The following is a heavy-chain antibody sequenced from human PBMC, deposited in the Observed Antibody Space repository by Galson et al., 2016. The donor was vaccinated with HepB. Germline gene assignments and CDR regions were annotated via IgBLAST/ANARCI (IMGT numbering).Heavy chain of an antibody. J-gene: IGHJ3*02. D-gene: IGHD4-23*01. CDR2: VYPGDSDT. CDR3: ARPHDYGGIEAFDI. V-gene: IGHV5-51*01. Sequence: QSGAEVKKPGESLKISCEGSGYSFTNYWIGWVRQMPGKGLEWMGAVYPGDSDTRNTPSFRGQVTISADKSRRAAYLQWSSLRASDTAMYYCARPHDYGGIEAFDIWGQGTMVIVSS. CDR1: GYSFTNYW.